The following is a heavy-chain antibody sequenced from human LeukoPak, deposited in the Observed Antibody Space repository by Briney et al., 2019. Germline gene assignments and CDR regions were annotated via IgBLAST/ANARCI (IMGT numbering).Heavy chain of an antibody. CDR2: ISAYNGNT. J-gene: IGHJ4*02. V-gene: IGHV1-18*01. Sequence: ASVKVSCKAFGYTFISYDINWVRQAPGQGLEWMGWISAYNGNTNYAQKFQGRVTMTTDTSTSTAYMELRSLRSDDTAVYYCAREKGRYPYGYNYWGQGTLVTVSS. D-gene: IGHD5-18*01. CDR1: GYTFISYD. CDR3: AREKGRYPYGYNY.